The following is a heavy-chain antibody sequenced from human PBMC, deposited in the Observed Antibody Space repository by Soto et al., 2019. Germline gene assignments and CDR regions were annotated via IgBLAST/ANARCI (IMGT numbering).Heavy chain of an antibody. V-gene: IGHV4-34*01. CDR2: INHSGST. Sequence: QVQLQQWGAGLLKPSETLSLTCAVYGGSFSGYYWSWIRQPPGKGLEWIGEINHSGSTNYNPSLKSRGTISVDTSKNQFALKLSSVTAADTAVYYCARPYAYSGSYYWFDPWGQGTLVTVSS. CDR1: GGSFSGYY. CDR3: ARPYAYSGSYYWFDP. D-gene: IGHD1-26*01. J-gene: IGHJ5*02.